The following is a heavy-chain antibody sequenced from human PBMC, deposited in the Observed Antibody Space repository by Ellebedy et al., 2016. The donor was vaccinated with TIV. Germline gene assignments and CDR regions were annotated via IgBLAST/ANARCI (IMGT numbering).Heavy chain of an antibody. V-gene: IGHV4-39*01. CDR3: ARKYYYDSSAFYY. CDR1: GGSISSSSYY. D-gene: IGHD3-22*01. J-gene: IGHJ4*02. CDR2: IYYIGNT. Sequence: MPSETLSLTCTVSGGSISSSSYYWGWIRQPPGKGLEWIGSIYYIGNTYYTPSLKSRVTMSVDTSKNQFSLQLSSVTAADTAVYYCARKYYYDSSAFYYWGQGTLVTVSS.